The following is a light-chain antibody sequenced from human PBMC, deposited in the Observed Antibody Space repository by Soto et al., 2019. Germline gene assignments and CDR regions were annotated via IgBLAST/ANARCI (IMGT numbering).Light chain of an antibody. Sequence: EIVMTQSPVTLSVSPGERVTLSCGASQSLATNLAWYQQKPGQTPRLVIYGISARASGIPGRFSGSGFGTDFTLTISSLQPEDSAVYYCQQYLDWPLTFGGGTKVEI. V-gene: IGKV3-15*01. CDR2: GIS. CDR3: QQYLDWPLT. CDR1: QSLATN. J-gene: IGKJ4*01.